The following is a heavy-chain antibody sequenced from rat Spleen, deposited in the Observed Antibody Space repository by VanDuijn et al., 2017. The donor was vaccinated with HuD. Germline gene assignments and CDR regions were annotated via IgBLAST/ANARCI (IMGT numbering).Heavy chain of an antibody. Sequence: EVQLVESGGGLVQPGRSLKLSCTASGFTFSTFPMVWVRQAPKKGLEWVASISYADTSGHSGTYYRDSVKGRFTISRDNAKSTLSLQMDSLRSEDTANYYCARQTYYDYWGQGVMVTVSS. D-gene: IGHD1-1*01. CDR1: GFTFSTFP. CDR3: ARQTYYDY. J-gene: IGHJ2*01. CDR2: ISYADTSGHSGT. V-gene: IGHV5-7*01.